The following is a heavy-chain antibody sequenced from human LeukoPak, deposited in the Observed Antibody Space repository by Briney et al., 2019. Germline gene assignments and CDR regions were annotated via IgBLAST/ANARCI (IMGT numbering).Heavy chain of an antibody. J-gene: IGHJ5*01. D-gene: IGHD5/OR15-5a*01. Sequence: GGSLSLSCAASGFVFSSYGMHWVRQAPGKGLEWVAFIRFDGSNEYYADSVKGRFTISRDNSKSTLYLQTTSLRVEDTALYYCVKQVYGETRYFDSWGRGTGVSVFS. CDR3: VKQVYGETRYFDS. CDR2: IRFDGSNE. CDR1: GFVFSSYG. V-gene: IGHV3-30*02.